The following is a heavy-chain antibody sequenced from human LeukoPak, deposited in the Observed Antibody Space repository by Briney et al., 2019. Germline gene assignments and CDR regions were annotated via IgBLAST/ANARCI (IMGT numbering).Heavy chain of an antibody. CDR3: ARVCSSTSCSFDS. D-gene: IGHD2-2*01. J-gene: IGHJ4*02. V-gene: IGHV1-2*02. CDR2: INPNNGGT. CDR1: GYIFTGYY. Sequence: ASVKVSCKASGYIFTGYYIHWVRQAPGQGLEWMGWINPNNGGTKFAQKFQGRVTLSRDTSISTANMELSRLRSDDTAVYFCARVCSSTSCSFDSWGQGTLVTVST.